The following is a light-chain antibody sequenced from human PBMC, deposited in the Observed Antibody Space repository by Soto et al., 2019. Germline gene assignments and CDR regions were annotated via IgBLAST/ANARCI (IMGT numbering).Light chain of an antibody. CDR2: GNT. J-gene: IGLJ3*02. V-gene: IGLV1-40*01. CDR1: SSNIGAGSD. Sequence: QSVLTQPPSVSGAPGQRVTISCTGTSSNIGAGSDVNWYQQLPGTAPKLLIYGNTNRPSGVPDRFSGSKSDTSGSLAITVLQAEDEADYYCQSYDTSSRGSVFGGGTKLTVL. CDR3: QSYDTSSRGSV.